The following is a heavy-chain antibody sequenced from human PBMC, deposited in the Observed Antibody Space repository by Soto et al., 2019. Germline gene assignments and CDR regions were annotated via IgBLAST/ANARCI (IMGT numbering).Heavy chain of an antibody. D-gene: IGHD6-6*01. CDR1: GFTFSNYG. V-gene: IGHV3-48*02. CDR3: ARGGAARPDY. CDR2: ISSNGRTI. Sequence: EVQLVESGGGLVQPGGSLRLSCAASGFTFSNYGMDWVRQAPGKGLEWVSYISSNGRTIDYADSVKGRFTISRDNAKNSLYLQMNSLRDEDTAMYYCARGGAARPDYWGQGTLVTVSS. J-gene: IGHJ4*02.